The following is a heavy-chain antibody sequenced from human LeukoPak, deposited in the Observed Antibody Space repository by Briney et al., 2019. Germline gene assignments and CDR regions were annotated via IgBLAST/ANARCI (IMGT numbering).Heavy chain of an antibody. CDR2: INPNSGGT. J-gene: IGHJ4*02. Sequence: ASVKVSCKASGYTFTGYYMHWVRQAPGQGLEWMGWINPNSGGTNYAQKFQGRVTMTRDTSISTAYMELSRLRSDDTAVYYCARALHSSSWPPPGYWGQGTLVTVSS. D-gene: IGHD6-13*01. CDR1: GYTFTGYY. V-gene: IGHV1-2*02. CDR3: ARALHSSSWPPPGY.